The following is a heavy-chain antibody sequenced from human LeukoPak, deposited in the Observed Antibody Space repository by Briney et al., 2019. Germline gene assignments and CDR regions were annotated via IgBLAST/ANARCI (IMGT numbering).Heavy chain of an antibody. CDR3: ARIWAVAGRGGSYIDY. CDR2: IYYSGST. CDR1: GGSISSYY. Sequence: SETLSLTCTVSGGSISSYYWSWIRQPPGKGLEWIGYIYYSGSTNYNPSLKSRVSISVDTSKNQFSLKLSSVTAADTAVYYCARIWAVAGRGGSYIDYWGQGTLVTVSS. V-gene: IGHV4-59*01. J-gene: IGHJ4*02. D-gene: IGHD6-19*01.